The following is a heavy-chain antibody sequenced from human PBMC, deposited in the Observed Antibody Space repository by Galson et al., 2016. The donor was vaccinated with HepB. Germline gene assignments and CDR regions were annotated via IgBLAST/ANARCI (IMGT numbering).Heavy chain of an antibody. J-gene: IGHJ6*04. Sequence: SLRLSCAASGFTFNNYGMTWVRQAPGKGLEVVSSISRSGDSTDYADSVKGRFIISRDNTNNTLSLQMNSLRAEDTAVYYCVQGSTAPAVWGKGTTVTVSS. CDR3: VQGSTAPAV. D-gene: IGHD2-2*01. CDR1: GFTFNNYG. V-gene: IGHV3-23*01. CDR2: ISRSGDST.